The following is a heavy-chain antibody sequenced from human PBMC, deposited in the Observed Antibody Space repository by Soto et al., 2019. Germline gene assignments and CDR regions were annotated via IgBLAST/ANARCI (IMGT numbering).Heavy chain of an antibody. CDR3: ATDQQYYYGSGSYYID. D-gene: IGHD3-10*01. V-gene: IGHV1-24*01. CDR1: GYTLTELS. J-gene: IGHJ4*02. Sequence: ASVKGSCKVSGYTLTELSMHWGRQAPGKGLEWMGGFDPEDGETIYAQKFQGRVTMTEDTSTDTAYMELSSLRSEDTAVYYCATDQQYYYGSGSYYIDWGQGTLVTVSS. CDR2: FDPEDGET.